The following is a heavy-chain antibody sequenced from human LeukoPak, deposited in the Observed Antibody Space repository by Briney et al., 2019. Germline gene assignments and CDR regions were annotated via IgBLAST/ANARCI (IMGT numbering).Heavy chain of an antibody. Sequence: PGRSLRLSCVASGFTFSSYGMHWVRQAPGKGLEWVAVIWYDGTNKYYADFVKGRFTISRDSSKNTLYLQMNSLTDEDTAVYYCAKKWGVGTTTLDYFDYWGQGTLVTVSS. J-gene: IGHJ4*02. CDR2: IWYDGTNK. D-gene: IGHD1-26*01. CDR3: AKKWGVGTTTLDYFDY. CDR1: GFTFSSYG. V-gene: IGHV3-33*06.